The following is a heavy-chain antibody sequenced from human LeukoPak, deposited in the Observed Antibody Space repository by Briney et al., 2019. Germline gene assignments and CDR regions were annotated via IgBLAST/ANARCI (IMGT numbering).Heavy chain of an antibody. V-gene: IGHV4-38-2*01. Sequence: SQTLSLTCAVSGYSISSGYYWGWIRQPPGKRLEWIGSIYHGGSTYYNPSLKSRVTISVDTSKNQFSLKLSSVTAADTAVYYCARGELTTVTTGAFDIWGQVTMVTVST. D-gene: IGHD4-17*01. J-gene: IGHJ3*02. CDR3: ARGELTTVTTGAFDI. CDR1: GYSISSGYY. CDR2: IYHGGST.